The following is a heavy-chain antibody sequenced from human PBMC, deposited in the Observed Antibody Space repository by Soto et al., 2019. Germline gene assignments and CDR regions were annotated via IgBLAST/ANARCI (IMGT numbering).Heavy chain of an antibody. J-gene: IGHJ4*02. D-gene: IGHD5-12*01. Sequence: SETLSLTCAVYGGSFSGYYWSGIRQPPGKGLEWIGEINHSGSTNYNPSLKSRVTISVGTSKNQFSLKLSSVTAADTAVYYCARRGQVATEISLDYCGQGPLVTVSS. CDR1: GGSFSGYY. V-gene: IGHV4-34*01. CDR2: INHSGST. CDR3: ARRGQVATEISLDY.